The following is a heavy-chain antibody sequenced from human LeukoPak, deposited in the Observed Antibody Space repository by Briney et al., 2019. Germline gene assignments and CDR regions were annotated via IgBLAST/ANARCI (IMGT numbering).Heavy chain of an antibody. CDR2: IKQDGTEK. CDR1: GFTFNNYW. Sequence: GSVRLSCAACGFTFNNYWMSWVRQAPGKGLEWVANIKQDGTEKYYVDSVKGRFTISRDNAKNSLYLQMNSLRAEDTAAYYCAKDESPRIAADNYWGQGTLVTVSS. V-gene: IGHV3-7*01. CDR3: AKDESPRIAADNY. J-gene: IGHJ4*02. D-gene: IGHD6-25*01.